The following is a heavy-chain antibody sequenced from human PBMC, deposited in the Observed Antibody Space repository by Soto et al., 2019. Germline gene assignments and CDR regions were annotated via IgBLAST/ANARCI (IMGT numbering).Heavy chain of an antibody. D-gene: IGHD4-17*01. CDR2: IWYDGSNK. Sequence: AGGPLRLSCAASGFPFSSYGMHWVRQAPGKGLEWVAVIWYDGSNKYYADSVKGRFTISRDNSKNTLYLQMNSLRAEDTAVYYCARDLDYGGPFDYWGQGTLVTVSS. J-gene: IGHJ4*02. V-gene: IGHV3-33*01. CDR1: GFPFSSYG. CDR3: ARDLDYGGPFDY.